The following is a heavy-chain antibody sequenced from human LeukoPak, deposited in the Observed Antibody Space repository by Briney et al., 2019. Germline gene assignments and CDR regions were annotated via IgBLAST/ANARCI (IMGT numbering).Heavy chain of an antibody. CDR2: INSDGSST. CDR1: GFTFSSYW. CDR3: ARSLCSSTSCYDLYYYYGMDV. J-gene: IGHJ6*02. Sequence: GGSLRLSCAASGFTFSSYWMHWVRQSPGKGLVWVSRINSDGSSTGYADSVKGRFTISRDNAKNTLYLQMNSLRAEDTAVYYCARSLCSSTSCYDLYYYYGMDVWGQGTTVTVSS. D-gene: IGHD2-2*01. V-gene: IGHV3-74*01.